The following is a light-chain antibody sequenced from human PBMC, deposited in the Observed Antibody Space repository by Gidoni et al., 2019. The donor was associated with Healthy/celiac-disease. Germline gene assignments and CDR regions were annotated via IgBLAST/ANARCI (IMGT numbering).Light chain of an antibody. J-gene: IGKJ2*01. V-gene: IGKV1-39*01. Sequence: DIQMTQYPSSLSASVGHRVTITCRASQRISSYLNWYQQKPGKAPKLLIDAASSLQSGVPSRFSGSGSGTDFTLTISSLQPEDFATYYCQQSYSTPYTFGQGTKLEIK. CDR1: QRISSY. CDR2: AAS. CDR3: QQSYSTPYT.